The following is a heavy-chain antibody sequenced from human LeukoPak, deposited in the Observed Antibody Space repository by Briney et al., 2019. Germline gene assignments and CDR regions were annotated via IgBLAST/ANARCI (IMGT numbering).Heavy chain of an antibody. Sequence: GGSLRLSCAASGFTFSSYWMSWVRQAPGKGLEWVANIKQDGSEKYYVDSVKGRFTISRDNAKNSLYLQMNSLRAEDTAVYYCARDGRVTIFGVAAMRYWGQGTLVTVSS. CDR3: ARDGRVTIFGVAAMRY. CDR2: IKQDGSEK. CDR1: GFTFSSYW. D-gene: IGHD3-3*01. V-gene: IGHV3-7*01. J-gene: IGHJ4*02.